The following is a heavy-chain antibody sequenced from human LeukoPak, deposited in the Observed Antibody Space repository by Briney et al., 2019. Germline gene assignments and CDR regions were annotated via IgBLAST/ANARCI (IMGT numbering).Heavy chain of an antibody. CDR3: ARGWGYFDY. V-gene: IGHV4-59*08. D-gene: IGHD3-16*01. Sequence: SETLSLTCTVSGGSISSYYWSWIRQPPGKGLEWIGYIYYSGSTNYNPSLKSRVTISVDTSKNQFSLKLSSVTAADTAVYYCARGWGYFDYWGQGTLVTVSS. CDR1: GGSISSYY. J-gene: IGHJ4*02. CDR2: IYYSGST.